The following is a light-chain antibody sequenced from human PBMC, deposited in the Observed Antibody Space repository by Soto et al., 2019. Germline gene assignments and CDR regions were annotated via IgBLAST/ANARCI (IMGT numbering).Light chain of an antibody. V-gene: IGKV1-39*01. CDR1: QSISSH. J-gene: IGKJ5*01. Sequence: DIQMTQSPSSLSASVGDRVTITCRASQSISSHLNWYQQKPGKAPNLLMYTASNLQSGVPSRFSGSGSGTDFTLTISSLQPEDVATYYCQKYNSAPLITFGQGTRLEIK. CDR3: QKYNSAPLIT. CDR2: TAS.